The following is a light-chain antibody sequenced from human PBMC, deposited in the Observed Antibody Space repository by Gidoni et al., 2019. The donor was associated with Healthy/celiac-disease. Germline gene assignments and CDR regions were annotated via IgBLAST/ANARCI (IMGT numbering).Light chain of an antibody. J-gene: IGLJ1*01. CDR2: KDN. V-gene: IGLV3-25*03. CDR1: ALPKQY. Sequence: SYELTQPTSVSVSPGQTARITCSGDALPKQYAYWYQQKPGQAPVLVIYKDNERPSGIPERFSGSSSGTTVTLTISGVQAEDEADYYCQSADSSGTYYVFGTGTKVTVL. CDR3: QSADSSGTYYV.